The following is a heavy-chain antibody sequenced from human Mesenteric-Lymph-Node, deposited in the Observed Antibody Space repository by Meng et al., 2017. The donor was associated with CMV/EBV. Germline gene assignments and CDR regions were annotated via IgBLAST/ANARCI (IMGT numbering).Heavy chain of an antibody. D-gene: IGHD4/OR15-4a*01. Sequence: GESLKISCAASGFTFSNSWMHWVRQAPGKGLVWVSHINSDGSSTTYADSVKGRLTISRDNAKNTLYLQMNSLRAEDTAVYYCARDANYDRTGYDPFDCWGQGTLVTVSS. CDR1: GFTFSNSW. CDR2: INSDGSST. J-gene: IGHJ4*02. V-gene: IGHV3-74*01. CDR3: ARDANYDRTGYDPFDC.